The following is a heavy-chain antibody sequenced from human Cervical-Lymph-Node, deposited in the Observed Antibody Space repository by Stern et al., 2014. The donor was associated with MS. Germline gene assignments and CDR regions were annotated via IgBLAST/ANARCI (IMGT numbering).Heavy chain of an antibody. CDR1: GFTFSNYA. V-gene: IGHV3-30-3*01. D-gene: IGHD3-10*02. CDR3: AREGCPGSYYLGY. Sequence: VQLLESGGGVVQPGRSLRLSCAASGFTFSNYAVHWVRQAPGKGLEWVAVISYDGSNKYYADSVKGRFTISRDNSKNTLYLQMNSLRDEDTAVYYCAREGCPGSYYLGYWGQGTLVTVSS. J-gene: IGHJ4*02. CDR2: ISYDGSNK.